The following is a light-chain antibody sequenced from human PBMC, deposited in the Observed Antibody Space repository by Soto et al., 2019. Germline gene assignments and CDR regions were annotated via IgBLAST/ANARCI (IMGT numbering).Light chain of an antibody. CDR3: QQRSNWTLT. Sequence: EIVLTQSVATLSLSPGERATLSCRASQSVSSNLAWYQQKPGQAPRLLIYDASNRATGIPVRFSGSGSGTDFTLTISSLEPEDFAVYYCQQRSNWTLTFGGGTKVEIK. J-gene: IGKJ4*01. V-gene: IGKV3-11*01. CDR1: QSVSSN. CDR2: DAS.